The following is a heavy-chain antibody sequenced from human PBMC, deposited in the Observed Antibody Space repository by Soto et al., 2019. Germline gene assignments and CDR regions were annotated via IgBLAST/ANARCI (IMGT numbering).Heavy chain of an antibody. CDR3: AREPVPQRYQNYGMDV. Sequence: ASVKVSCKASGGTFSSYAISWVRQAPGQGLEWMGGIIPIFGTANYAQKFQGRVTITADESTSTAYMELSSLRSEDTAVYYCAREPVPQRYQNYGMDVWGQGTTVTVS. CDR1: GGTFSSYA. V-gene: IGHV1-69*13. J-gene: IGHJ6*02. CDR2: IIPIFGTA. D-gene: IGHD2-2*01.